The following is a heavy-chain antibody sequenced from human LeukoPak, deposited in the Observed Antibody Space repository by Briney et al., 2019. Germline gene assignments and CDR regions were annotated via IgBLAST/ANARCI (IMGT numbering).Heavy chain of an antibody. D-gene: IGHD1-26*01. Sequence: QPGGSLRLSCAVSGFTFSSYAMSWVRQPPGKGLGWVSAISGSGGSTYYADSVKGRFTISRDNSKNTLYLQMNSLRAEDTGVYYCAKDLGLYSGSYYYFDYWGQGTLVTVSS. CDR1: GFTFSSYA. CDR3: AKDLGLYSGSYYYFDY. CDR2: ISGSGGST. V-gene: IGHV3-23*01. J-gene: IGHJ4*02.